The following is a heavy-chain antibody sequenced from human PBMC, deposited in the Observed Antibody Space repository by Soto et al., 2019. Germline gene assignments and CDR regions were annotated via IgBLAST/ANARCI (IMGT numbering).Heavy chain of an antibody. J-gene: IGHJ4*02. CDR3: ARDLGLSSSNYFDF. CDR2: ISGSTDYL. Sequence: PGGSLRLSCAASGFTFTDYYMSWLRQAPGQGLQWLSYISGSTDYLNYADSVKGRFTISRDNAKNLLYLQMTSLRADDTAVYYCARDLGLSSSNYFDFWGQGTLVTVSS. CDR1: GFTFTDYY. V-gene: IGHV3-11*05. D-gene: IGHD3-10*01.